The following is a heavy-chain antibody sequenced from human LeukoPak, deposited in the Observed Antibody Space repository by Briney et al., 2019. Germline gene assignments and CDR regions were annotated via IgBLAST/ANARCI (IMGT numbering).Heavy chain of an antibody. Sequence: GGSLRLSCAASGFTVSSNYMSWVRQAPGKGLEWVSVIYSGGSTYYADSVKGRFTISRDNSKNTLYLQMNSLRAEDTAVYYCARDSQSGSYDLGWDTPGSEGAFDIWGQGTMVTVSS. V-gene: IGHV3-66*01. CDR1: GFTVSSNY. J-gene: IGHJ3*02. CDR3: ARDSQSGSYDLGWDTPGSEGAFDI. D-gene: IGHD1-26*01. CDR2: IYSGGST.